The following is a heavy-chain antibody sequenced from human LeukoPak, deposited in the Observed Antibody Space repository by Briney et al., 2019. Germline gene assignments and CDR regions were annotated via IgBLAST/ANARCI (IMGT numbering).Heavy chain of an antibody. D-gene: IGHD4-17*01. CDR3: ATETWSDYVEVYYYYGMEV. J-gene: IGHJ6*02. V-gene: IGHV1-24*01. CDR1: GYTLTELS. CDR2: FDPEDGET. Sequence: ASVTVSCMVSGYTLTELSMHWVRQAPGKGLEWLGGFDPEDGETIYAQKFQSRVTMTEDTSTDTAYMELSSLRSEDTAVYYCATETWSDYVEVYYYYGMEVWGQGTTVTASS.